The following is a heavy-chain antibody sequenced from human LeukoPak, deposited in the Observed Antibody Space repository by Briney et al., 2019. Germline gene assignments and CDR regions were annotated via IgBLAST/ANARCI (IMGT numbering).Heavy chain of an antibody. Sequence: SVKVSCKASGGTFSSYAISWVRQAPGQGLEWMGGIIPIFGTANYAQKFQGRVTITTDESTSTAYMELSSLRSEDTAVYYCARDTEVRDYYDSSGYYYVLNHWGQGALVTVSS. CDR1: GGTFSSYA. CDR3: ARDTEVRDYYDSSGYYYVLNH. CDR2: IIPIFGTA. V-gene: IGHV1-69*05. D-gene: IGHD3-22*01. J-gene: IGHJ5*02.